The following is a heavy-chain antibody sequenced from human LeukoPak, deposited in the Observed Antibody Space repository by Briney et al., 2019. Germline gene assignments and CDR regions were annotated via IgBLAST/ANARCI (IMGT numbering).Heavy chain of an antibody. D-gene: IGHD6-13*01. CDR3: AREHPYSSSWYSSEYNWFDP. V-gene: IGHV4-39*07. CDR1: GGSISSSSYY. CDR2: IYYSGST. J-gene: IGHJ5*02. Sequence: PSETLSLTCTVSGGSISSSSYYWGWIRQPPGKGLEWIGSIYYSGSTYYNPSLKSRVTISVDTSKNQFSLKLSSVTAADTAVYYCAREHPYSSSWYSSEYNWFDPWGQGTLVTVSS.